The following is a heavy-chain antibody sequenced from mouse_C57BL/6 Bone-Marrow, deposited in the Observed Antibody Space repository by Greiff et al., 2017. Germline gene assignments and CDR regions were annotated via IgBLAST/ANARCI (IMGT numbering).Heavy chain of an antibody. CDR3: ARSPYYYGSSYQYYYAMDY. D-gene: IGHD1-1*01. V-gene: IGHV1-76*01. CDR1: GYTFTDYY. CDR2: IYPGSGNT. J-gene: IGHJ4*01. Sequence: QVHVKQSGAELVRPGASVKLSCKASGYTFTDYYINWVKQRPGQGLEWIARIYPGSGNTYYNEKFKGKATLTAEKSSSTAYMQLSSLTSEDSAVYFCARSPYYYGSSYQYYYAMDYWGQGTSVTVSS.